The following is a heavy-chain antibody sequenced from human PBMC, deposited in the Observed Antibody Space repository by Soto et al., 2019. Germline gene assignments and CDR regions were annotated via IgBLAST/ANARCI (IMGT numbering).Heavy chain of an antibody. CDR1: GFTFSSYA. D-gene: IGHD5-18*01. J-gene: IGHJ6*02. Sequence: GGSLRLSCAASGFTFSSYAMSWVRQAPGKGLEWVSVIYSGGSTYYADSVKGRFTISRDNSKNTLYLQMNSLRAEDTAVYYCARVGGYSYGPLYYYYYGMDVWGQGTTVTVS. CDR3: ARVGGYSYGPLYYYYYGMDV. CDR2: IYSGGST. V-gene: IGHV3-53*01.